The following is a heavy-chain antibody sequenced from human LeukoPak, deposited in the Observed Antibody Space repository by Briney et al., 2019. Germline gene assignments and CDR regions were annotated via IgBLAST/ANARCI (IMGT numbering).Heavy chain of an antibody. CDR2: ISYDESNK. Sequence: GRSLRLSCAASGFTFSSYGVHWLRQAPGKGVEWVAVISYDESNKYYADSVKGRFTISRDNSKSTLYLQMNSLRAEDTAVYYCAKALSGSYYSVFDIWGQGTMVTVSS. D-gene: IGHD1-26*01. CDR1: GFTFSSYG. CDR3: AKALSGSYYSVFDI. J-gene: IGHJ3*02. V-gene: IGHV3-30*18.